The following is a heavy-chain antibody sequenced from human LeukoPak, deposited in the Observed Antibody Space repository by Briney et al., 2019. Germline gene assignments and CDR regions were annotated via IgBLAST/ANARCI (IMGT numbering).Heavy chain of an antibody. CDR1: GGTFSSYA. CDR3: ARGDIAPAGTGYYFDY. D-gene: IGHD6-13*01. J-gene: IGHJ4*02. CDR2: IIPIFGTA. V-gene: IGHV1-69*13. Sequence: SVKVSCKASGGTFSSYAISWVRQAPGQGLEWMGGIIPIFGTANYAQKFQGRVTITADESTSTAYMELSSLTSDDAAVYYCARGDIAPAGTGYYFDYWGQATLVTVSS.